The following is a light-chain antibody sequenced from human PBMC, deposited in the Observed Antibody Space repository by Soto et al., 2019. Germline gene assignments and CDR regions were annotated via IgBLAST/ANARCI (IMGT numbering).Light chain of an antibody. CDR1: QSDGSNF. CDR3: QLYGTSPP. Sequence: ELVVTQYTGSLSLYPWERATLSGKTSQSDGSNFVAWYQHKPGQAPRLLIYASVQRATGIPDRFSGSASGTDFTLTINRLEPEDFAVYYCQLYGTSPPFGQGTRLEIK. V-gene: IGKV3-20*01. CDR2: ASV. J-gene: IGKJ5*01.